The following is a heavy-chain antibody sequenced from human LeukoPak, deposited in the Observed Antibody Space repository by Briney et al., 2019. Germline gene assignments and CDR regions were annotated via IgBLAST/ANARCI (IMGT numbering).Heavy chain of an antibody. Sequence: SETLPLTCTVSGGSISSYYWSWIRQPAGKGLECIGRLFTTSGSTDYNASLKSRITMSVDTSKNQFSLKMSSVTAADTAVYYCVRGAYYWADWGQGTLVTVSS. CDR2: LFTTSGST. V-gene: IGHV4-4*07. D-gene: IGHD3-22*01. CDR3: VRGAYYWAD. J-gene: IGHJ4*02. CDR1: GGSISSYY.